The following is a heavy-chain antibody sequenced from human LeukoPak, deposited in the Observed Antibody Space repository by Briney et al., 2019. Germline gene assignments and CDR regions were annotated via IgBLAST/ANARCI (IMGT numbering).Heavy chain of an antibody. CDR1: GGSISSSSYY. J-gene: IGHJ4*02. D-gene: IGHD4-17*01. V-gene: IGHV4-39*01. CDR3: ARRDGDYLWGYYFDY. Sequence: SETLSLTCTVSGGSISSSSYYWGWIRQPPGKWLEWIGCIYYSGSTYYNPSLKSRVTISVDTSKNQFSLKLSSVTAADTAVYYCARRDGDYLWGYYFDYWGQGTLVTVSS. CDR2: IYYSGST.